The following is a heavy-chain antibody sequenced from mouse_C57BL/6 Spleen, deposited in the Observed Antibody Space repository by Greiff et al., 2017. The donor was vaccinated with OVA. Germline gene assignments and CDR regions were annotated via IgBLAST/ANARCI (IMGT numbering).Heavy chain of an antibody. CDR2: ISDGGGYT. CDR1: GFTFSSYA. J-gene: IGHJ2*02. Sequence: EVMLVESGGGLVKPGGSLKLSCAASGFTFSSYAMSWVRQTPEKRLEWVATISDGGGYTYYPDNVKGRFTISRDTAKNNLYLQMSHLKSEDTAMYSCARGLGVCYYLDYWGRGTSLTVSS. CDR3: ARGLGVCYYLDY. V-gene: IGHV5-4*03. D-gene: IGHD4-1*01.